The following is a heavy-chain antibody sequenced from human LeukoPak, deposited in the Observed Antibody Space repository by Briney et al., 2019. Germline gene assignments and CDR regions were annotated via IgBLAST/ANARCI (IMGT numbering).Heavy chain of an antibody. CDR2: IYYSGST. D-gene: IGHD3-10*01. CDR3: ARYGSGSHNY. J-gene: IGHJ4*02. Sequence: SETLSLTCTVAGGSISSGDYYWSWIRQPPGKGLEWIGYIYYSGSTYYNPSLKSRVTLSVDTSKHQFSLKLSSVTAADTAVYYCARYGSGSHNYWGQGTLVTVST. V-gene: IGHV4-30-4*01. CDR1: GGSISSGDYY.